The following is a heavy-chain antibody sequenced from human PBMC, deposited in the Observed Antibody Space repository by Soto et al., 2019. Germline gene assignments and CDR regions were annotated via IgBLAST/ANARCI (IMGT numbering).Heavy chain of an antibody. CDR1: GGSISSGGYY. D-gene: IGHD2-2*01. CDR3: ARDLRFQGSTSCWFDP. J-gene: IGHJ5*02. Sequence: QVQLQESGPGLVKPSQTLSLTCTVSGGSISSGGYYWSWIRQHPGKGLEWIGYIYYSGSTYYNPSLKSRVTISIDPSKNQFSLKLSSVTAADTAVYYCARDLRFQGSTSCWFDPWGQGTLVTVSS. V-gene: IGHV4-31*03. CDR2: IYYSGST.